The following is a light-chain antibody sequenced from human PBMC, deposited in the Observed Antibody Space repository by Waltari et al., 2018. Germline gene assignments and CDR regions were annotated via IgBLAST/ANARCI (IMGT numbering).Light chain of an antibody. V-gene: IGLV2-8*01. J-gene: IGLJ2*01. CDR2: EVS. CDR1: LGAVPGSSF. Sequence: HSALPWPPSASGSPGPPGTISCTGTLGAVPGSSFVSCYHHHTGQAPKLIIYEVSKRPSGVPERFSGSKSGNTASLTVAGLQSEDEAYYYCSALAGSNSPVVFGGGTKLTVL. CDR3: SALAGSNSPVV.